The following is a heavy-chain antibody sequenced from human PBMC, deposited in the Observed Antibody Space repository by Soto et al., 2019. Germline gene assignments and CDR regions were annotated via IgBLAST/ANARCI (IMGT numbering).Heavy chain of an antibody. D-gene: IGHD3-22*01. CDR2: IYPGDSDT. V-gene: IGHV5-51*01. CDR1: GYSFTSYW. CDR3: ARFRSYYYDSSGYYDAFDI. Sequence: PGESLKISCKGSGYSFTSYWIGWVRQMPGKGLEWMGIIYPGDSDTRYSPSFQGQVTISADKSISTAYLQWSSLKASDTAMYYCARFRSYYYDSSGYYDAFDIWGQGXMVTV. J-gene: IGHJ3*02.